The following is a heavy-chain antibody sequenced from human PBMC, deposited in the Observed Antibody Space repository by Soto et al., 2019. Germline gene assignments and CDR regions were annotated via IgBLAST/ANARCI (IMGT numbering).Heavy chain of an antibody. D-gene: IGHD3-22*01. J-gene: IGHJ4*02. CDR3: ARSSPHSGYYAPCDY. Sequence: PSETLSLTYAVSGGSISSGGYSWGWIRQPPGKGLEWIGSIYYSGSTYYNPSPKSRVTISVDTSKNQFSLKLSSVTAADTAVYYCARSSPHSGYYAPCDYWGQGTLVTVS. V-gene: IGHV4-39*01. CDR1: GGSISSGGYS. CDR2: IYYSGST.